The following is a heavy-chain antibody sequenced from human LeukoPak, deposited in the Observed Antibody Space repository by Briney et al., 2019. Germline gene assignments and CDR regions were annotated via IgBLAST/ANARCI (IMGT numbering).Heavy chain of an antibody. CDR2: IAGSGGST. D-gene: IGHD3-16*01. CDR3: VKEGAYAALNS. V-gene: IGHV3-23*01. CDR1: GFTFDDYA. Sequence: GGSLRLSCAASGFTFDDYAMHWVRQAPGKGLDWVSGIAGSGGSTHYADSLKGRFTISRDNSKNTLSLQMSRLTAEDTAVYYCVKEGAYAALNSWGQGTLVTVSS. J-gene: IGHJ5*02.